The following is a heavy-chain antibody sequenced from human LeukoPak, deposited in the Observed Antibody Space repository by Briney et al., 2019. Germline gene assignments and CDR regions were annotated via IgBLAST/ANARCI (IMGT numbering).Heavy chain of an antibody. CDR1: GFTFSSYG. J-gene: IGHJ2*01. D-gene: IGHD2-15*01. V-gene: IGHV3-33*01. CDR2: IWYDGSNK. Sequence: RRSLRLSCAASGFTFSSYGMHWVRQAPGKGLEWEAVIWYDGSNKYYADSVKGRFTISRDNSKDTLYLQMNSLRAEDTAVYYCARDLRWSHYWYFDLWGRGTLVTVSS. CDR3: ARDLRWSHYWYFDL.